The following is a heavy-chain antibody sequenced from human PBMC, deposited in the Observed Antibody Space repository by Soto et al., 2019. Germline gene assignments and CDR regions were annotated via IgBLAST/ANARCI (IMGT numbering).Heavy chain of an antibody. CDR2: INDRES. J-gene: IGHJ6*02. Sequence: QVQLQQWGAGLLKPSETPSLTCGVYGGPFNGFYWSWVRQPPGKGLEWIGEINDRESNYSPSLKSRLSISTDASKKQFSLKLTSVTAADTAVYYCARLRWLNPPTRPEHYFYRMDVWGQGTSVIVSS. CDR3: ARLRWLNPPTRPEHYFYRMDV. D-gene: IGHD5-12*01. CDR1: GGPFNGFY. V-gene: IGHV4-34*01.